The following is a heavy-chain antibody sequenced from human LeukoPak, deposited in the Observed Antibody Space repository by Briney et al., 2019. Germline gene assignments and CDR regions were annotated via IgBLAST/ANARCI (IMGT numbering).Heavy chain of an antibody. CDR2: INRSGGST. Sequence: RASVKVSCKASGYTFTSYYMHWVRQAPGQGLEWMGIINRSGGSTSYAQKFQGRVTMTRDTSTSTVYMELSSLRSEDTAVYYCARDSEYSTSTFVNYYFDYWGQGTLVTVSS. CDR1: GYTFTSYY. J-gene: IGHJ4*02. CDR3: ARDSEYSTSTFVNYYFDY. V-gene: IGHV1-46*01. D-gene: IGHD5-18*01.